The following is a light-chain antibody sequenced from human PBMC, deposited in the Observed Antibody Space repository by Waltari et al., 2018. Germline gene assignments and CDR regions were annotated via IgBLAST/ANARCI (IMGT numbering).Light chain of an antibody. V-gene: IGKV1-39*01. CDR3: QQSYSTSPIT. Sequence: DTQMTQSPSSLSASIGDRVTITCRASQSISSYLNWYQQKPGKAPKLLIYAASSLQSGVPSRFSGSGSGTDFTLTISSLQPDDFATYYCQQSYSTSPITFGQGTRLEIK. J-gene: IGKJ5*01. CDR1: QSISSY. CDR2: AAS.